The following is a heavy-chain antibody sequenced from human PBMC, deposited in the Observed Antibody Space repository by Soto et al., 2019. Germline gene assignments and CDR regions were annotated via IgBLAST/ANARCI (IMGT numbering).Heavy chain of an antibody. V-gene: IGHV4-34*01. D-gene: IGHD3-3*01. CDR3: ARGPYYDFWSGYYEPPYYFDY. CDR1: GGSFSGYY. CDR2: INHSGST. Sequence: SETLSLTCAVYGGSFSGYYCSFIRHPPLKWREWIVEINHSGSTNYNPSLKSRVTISVDTSKNQFSLKLSSVTAADTAVYYCARGPYYDFWSGYYEPPYYFDYWGQGTLVTVSS. J-gene: IGHJ4*02.